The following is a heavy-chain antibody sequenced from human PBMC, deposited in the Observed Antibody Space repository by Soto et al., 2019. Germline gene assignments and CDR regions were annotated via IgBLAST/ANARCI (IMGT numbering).Heavy chain of an antibody. CDR3: ARVVPGAVPWFDS. V-gene: IGHV1-18*04. J-gene: IGHJ5*01. CDR2: ITTYNGNT. Sequence: ASVKVSCKTSGYTFTNYDVTWVRQAPGRGLEWMGWITTYNGNTHYAPHLQGRITLATDTSTSTAYLDLTNLISDDTAMYYCARVVPGAVPWFDSWGQGTPVTVSS. D-gene: IGHD3-16*02. CDR1: GYTFTNYD.